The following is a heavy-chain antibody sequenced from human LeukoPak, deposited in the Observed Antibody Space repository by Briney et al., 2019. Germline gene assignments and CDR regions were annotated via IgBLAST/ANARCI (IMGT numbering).Heavy chain of an antibody. CDR2: FDPEDGET. J-gene: IGHJ1*01. CDR1: EYTLTELS. V-gene: IGHV1-24*01. Sequence: ASVKVSCKVPEYTLTELSMHWVRQAPGKGLEWMGGFDPEDGETIYAQKFQGRVTMTEDTSTDTAYTELSSLRSEDTAMYYCATVSYYYDSSGYQGYFQHWGQGTLVTVSS. D-gene: IGHD3-22*01. CDR3: ATVSYYYDSSGYQGYFQH.